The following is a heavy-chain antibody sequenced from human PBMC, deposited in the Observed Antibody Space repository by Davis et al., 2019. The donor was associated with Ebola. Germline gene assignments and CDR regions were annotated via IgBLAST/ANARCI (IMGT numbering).Heavy chain of an antibody. CDR3: ARKSTFFDY. CDR1: GFTFSNYW. D-gene: IGHD3-16*01. J-gene: IGHJ4*02. Sequence: LKISCAASGFTFSNYWMSWVRQAPGKGLEWVANIKQDGSEKYYVDSVKGRFTISRDNAKNSLYLQMNSLRAEDTAVYYCARKSTFFDYWGQGTRVTVSS. CDR2: IKQDGSEK. V-gene: IGHV3-7*03.